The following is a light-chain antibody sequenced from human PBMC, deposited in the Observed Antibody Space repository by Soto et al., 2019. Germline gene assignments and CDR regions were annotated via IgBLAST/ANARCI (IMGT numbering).Light chain of an antibody. V-gene: IGLV8-61*01. Sequence: QTVVTQETSFSVSPGGTVTLTCGLSSGSVSTSYYPSWYQQTPGQAPRTLIYSTNTRSSGVPDRFSGSILGNKAALTITGAQADDESDYYCVLYLGSGLKWEFGGGTKLTVL. CDR2: STN. CDR3: VLYLGSGLKWE. J-gene: IGLJ3*02. CDR1: SGSVSTSYY.